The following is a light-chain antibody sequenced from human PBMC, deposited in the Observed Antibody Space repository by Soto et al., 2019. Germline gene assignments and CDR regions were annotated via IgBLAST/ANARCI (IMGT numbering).Light chain of an antibody. CDR1: SRDVGGYNY. CDR2: DVS. J-gene: IGLJ2*01. V-gene: IGLV2-14*01. Sequence: QSALTQPASVSGSPGQSITISCTGTSRDVGGYNYVSWYQQHPGKAPKLMIYDVSNRPSGVSNRFSGSKSGNTASLTISGLQAEDEADYACSSYTSSSTRVFGGGTKLTVL. CDR3: SSYTSSSTRV.